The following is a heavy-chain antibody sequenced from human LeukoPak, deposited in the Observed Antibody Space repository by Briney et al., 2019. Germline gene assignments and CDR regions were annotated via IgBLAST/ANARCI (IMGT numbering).Heavy chain of an antibody. CDR3: ANRGGGGIGMGLLGSYDF. CDR1: GGTFSSNA. V-gene: IGHV1-69*13. CDR2: IIPIFGTP. J-gene: IGHJ4*02. Sequence: ASVKVSCKAAGGTFSSNAISWLRQAPGQGLEWMGGIIPIFGTPNYAHNFQDRVTITADESTSTAYMQLSARRSEDTAVYYGANRGGGGIGMGLLGSYDFWGQGTLVTVSS. D-gene: IGHD3-10*01.